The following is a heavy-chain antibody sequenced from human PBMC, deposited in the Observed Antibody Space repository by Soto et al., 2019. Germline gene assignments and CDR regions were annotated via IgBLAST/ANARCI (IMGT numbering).Heavy chain of an antibody. D-gene: IGHD1-7*01. V-gene: IGHV1-46*01. CDR3: ARDGVSSTEYTWNYGTYFDY. J-gene: IGHJ4*02. Sequence: ASVKVSCKASGYTFTIYYMHWVLQAPGQGLEWMGIINPSGGSTSYAQKFQGRVTMTRDTSTSTVYMELSSLRSEDTAVYYCARDGVSSTEYTWNYGTYFDYWGQGALVTVS. CDR2: INPSGGST. CDR1: GYTFTIYY.